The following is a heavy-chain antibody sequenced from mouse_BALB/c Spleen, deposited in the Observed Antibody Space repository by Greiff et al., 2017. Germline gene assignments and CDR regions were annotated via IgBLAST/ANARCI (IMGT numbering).Heavy chain of an antibody. J-gene: IGHJ4*01. CDR1: GFSLTDYG. CDR2: IWGGGST. D-gene: IGHD2-4*01. Sequence: VNVVESGPGLVAPSQSLSITCTVSGFSLTDYGVSWIRQPPGKGLEWLGVIWGGGSTYYNSALKSRLSISKDNSKSQVFLKMNSLQTDDTAMYYCAKHDDYENYAMDYWGQGTSVTVSS. CDR3: AKHDDYENYAMDY. V-gene: IGHV2-6-5*01.